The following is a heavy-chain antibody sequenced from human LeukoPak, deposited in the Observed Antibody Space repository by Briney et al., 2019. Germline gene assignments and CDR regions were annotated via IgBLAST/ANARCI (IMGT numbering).Heavy chain of an antibody. Sequence: PGGSLRLSCAASEFTFDDYSMHWVRQAPGKGLEWVSLISWDGDATYYADSLKGRFTISRDNSKNYLYLQMNSLRTEDTAVYYCAKSVNPWEPVNPIDYWGQGTLVTVSS. CDR2: ISWDGDAT. CDR3: AKSVNPWEPVNPIDY. J-gene: IGHJ4*02. D-gene: IGHD1-26*01. CDR1: EFTFDDYS. V-gene: IGHV3-43*01.